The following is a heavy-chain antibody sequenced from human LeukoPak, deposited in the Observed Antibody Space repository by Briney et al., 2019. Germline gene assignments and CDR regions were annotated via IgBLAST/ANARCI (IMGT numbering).Heavy chain of an antibody. Sequence: PGGSLRLSCAGSGFTFNTYNMNWARQAPGKGLEWVSSISSSSSYIYYADSVKGRFTISRDNSKTTVSLQMSSLRAEDTAIYYCSTYRLLDEPSEYWGQGTLVTVSS. CDR3: STYRLLDEPSEY. V-gene: IGHV3-21*04. CDR2: ISSSSSYI. D-gene: IGHD1-26*01. CDR1: GFTFNTYN. J-gene: IGHJ4*02.